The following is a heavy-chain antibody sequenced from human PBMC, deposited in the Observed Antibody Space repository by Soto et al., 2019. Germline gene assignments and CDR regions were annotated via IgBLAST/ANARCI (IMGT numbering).Heavy chain of an antibody. V-gene: IGHV1-2*02. CDR1: GYTFPVYY. Sequence: SVKVSCKASGYTFPVYYMHWVRQAPGQGLEWMGWINPKSGGTMYPQKFQGRVTMTWDTSISTAYMALTRLRSDDTAVYYCARDLANGGGSAGFDYWGQGTLVTVSS. D-gene: IGHD1-26*01. CDR2: INPKSGGT. J-gene: IGHJ4*02. CDR3: ARDLANGGGSAGFDY.